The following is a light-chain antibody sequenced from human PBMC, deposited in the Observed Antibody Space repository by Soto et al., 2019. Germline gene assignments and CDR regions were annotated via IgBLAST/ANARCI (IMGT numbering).Light chain of an antibody. CDR3: SSYTSSSTRWL. CDR2: DVS. Sequence: QSALTQPASVSGSPGQSITISCTGTSSDVGGYNYVSWYQQHPGKAPKLMIYDVSNRPSGVSNRFSGSKSGNTASLTISGLQAEDEADYYCSSYTSSSTRWLFGGGTTLTVL. CDR1: SSDVGGYNY. V-gene: IGLV2-14*01. J-gene: IGLJ3*02.